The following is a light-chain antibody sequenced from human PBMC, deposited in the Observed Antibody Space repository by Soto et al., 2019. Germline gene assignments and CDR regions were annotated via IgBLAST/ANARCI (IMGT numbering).Light chain of an antibody. CDR3: SSYTRSNTYV. J-gene: IGLJ1*01. V-gene: IGLV2-8*01. Sequence: QSVLTQPPSASGSPGQSVTISCTGTSSDVGAYNFVSWYQQHPGKAPKLLISEVSKCSSGVPDRFSGSKSGNTASLTVSGLQADDEAEYYCSSYTRSNTYVFGSGTKVTVL. CDR2: EVS. CDR1: SSDVGAYNF.